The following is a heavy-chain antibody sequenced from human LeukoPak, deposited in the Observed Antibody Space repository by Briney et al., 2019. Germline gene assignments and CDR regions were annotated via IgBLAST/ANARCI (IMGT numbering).Heavy chain of an antibody. CDR3: TRPWIAAAGTPPYYYYGMDA. CDR1: GFTFSGSA. D-gene: IGHD6-13*01. J-gene: IGHJ6*02. Sequence: GGSLRLSCAASGFTFSGSAMHWVRQASGKGLEWVGRIRSKANSYATVYAASVKGRFTISRDDSKNTAYLQMNSLKTEDTAVYYCTRPWIAAAGTPPYYYYGMDAWGQGTTVTVSS. V-gene: IGHV3-73*01. CDR2: IRSKANSYAT.